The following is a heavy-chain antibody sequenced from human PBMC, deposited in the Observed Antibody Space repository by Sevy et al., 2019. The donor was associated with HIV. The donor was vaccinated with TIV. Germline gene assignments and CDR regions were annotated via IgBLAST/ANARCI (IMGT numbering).Heavy chain of an antibody. CDR1: GFTFSSYW. CDR2: INQVGSEK. J-gene: IGHJ4*02. Sequence: GGSLRLSCAASGFTFSSYWMTWVRQAPGKGLEWVANINQVGSEKFYVESVKGRFTISRDNAKNSLYLQMNSLRVGDTAVYYCARPYRTDPFYYSGSSGYYYPSYFDSWGQGTLVTVSS. CDR3: ARPYRTDPFYYSGSSGYYYPSYFDS. V-gene: IGHV3-7*01. D-gene: IGHD3-22*01.